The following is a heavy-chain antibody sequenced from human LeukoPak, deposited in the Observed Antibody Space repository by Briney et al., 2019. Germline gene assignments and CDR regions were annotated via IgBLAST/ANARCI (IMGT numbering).Heavy chain of an antibody. CDR2: ISGGGGST. Sequence: GGSLRLSCAASGFTFSSYAMSWVRQAPGKGLEWVSAISGGGGSTYYADSVKGRFTISRDNSKNTLYLQMNSLRAEDTAVYYCAKNFLAIAAEDIHFDYWGQGTLVTVSS. CDR3: AKNFLAIAAEDIHFDY. V-gene: IGHV3-23*01. D-gene: IGHD6-13*01. J-gene: IGHJ4*02. CDR1: GFTFSSYA.